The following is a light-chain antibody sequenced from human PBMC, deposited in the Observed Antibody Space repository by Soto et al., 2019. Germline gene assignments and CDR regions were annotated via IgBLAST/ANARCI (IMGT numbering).Light chain of an antibody. J-gene: IGLJ1*01. CDR3: SSYTSSSLHV. V-gene: IGLV2-14*03. CDR1: SSDVGGYNY. Sequence: LTQPASVSVSPGQSITISCTGTSSDVGGYNYVSWYQQHPGKAPKLMIYDVSNRPSGVSNRFSGSKSGNTASLTISGLQAGDEADYYCSSYTSSSLHVFGTGT. CDR2: DVS.